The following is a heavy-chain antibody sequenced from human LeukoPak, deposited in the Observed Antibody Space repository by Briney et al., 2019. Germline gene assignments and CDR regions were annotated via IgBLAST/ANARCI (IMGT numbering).Heavy chain of an antibody. CDR1: GFTFSSYA. CDR3: SQVSAELYCDY. D-gene: IGHD1-1*01. V-gene: IGHV3-23*01. Sequence: PGGSLRLSCAASGFTFSSYAMSCVRQAPGKGLEGVSAISGSVGSPYNADSVKGRFTIPRDNSKNTLYLQMNSLRAEATAGYYCSQVSAELYCDYWGQGTRATVSS. CDR2: ISGSVGSP. J-gene: IGHJ4*02.